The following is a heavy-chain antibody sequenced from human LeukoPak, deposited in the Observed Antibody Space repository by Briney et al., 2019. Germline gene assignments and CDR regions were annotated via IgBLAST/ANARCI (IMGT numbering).Heavy chain of an antibody. V-gene: IGHV3-48*02. Sequence: PGGSLRLSCAASGFTFTSYSMNWVRQAPGKGLEWFSYISSSSSTIYYADSVKGRFTISRDNAKNSLYLQMNSLRDEDTAVYYCARQETYYYGSGRFSFYYGMDVWGQGTTVTVSS. CDR2: ISSSSSTI. D-gene: IGHD3-10*01. CDR1: GFTFTSYS. CDR3: ARQETYYYGSGRFSFYYGMDV. J-gene: IGHJ6*02.